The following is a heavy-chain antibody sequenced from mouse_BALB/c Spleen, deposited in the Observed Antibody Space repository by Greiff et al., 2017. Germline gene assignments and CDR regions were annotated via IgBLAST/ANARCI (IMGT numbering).Heavy chain of an antibody. Sequence: DVMLVESGGGLVQPGGSRKLSCAASGFTFSSFGMHWVRQAPEKGLEWVAYISSGSSTIYYADTVKGRFTISRDNPKNTLFLQMTSLRSEDTAMYYCARSTLGHYFDYWGQGTTLTVSS. CDR2: ISSGSSTI. J-gene: IGHJ2*01. CDR1: GFTFSSFG. CDR3: ARSTLGHYFDY. D-gene: IGHD4-1*01. V-gene: IGHV5-17*02.